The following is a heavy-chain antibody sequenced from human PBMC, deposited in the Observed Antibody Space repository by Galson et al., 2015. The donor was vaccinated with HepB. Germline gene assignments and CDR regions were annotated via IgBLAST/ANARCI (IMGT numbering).Heavy chain of an antibody. J-gene: IGHJ4*02. CDR1: GFTFSSYA. CDR2: ISGSGGST. CDR3: AKASWELQEYYFDY. V-gene: IGHV3-23*01. Sequence: SLRLSCATSGFTFSSYAMSWVRQAPGKGLEWVSAISGSGGSTYYADSVKGRFTISRDNSKNTLYLQMNSLRAEDTAVYYCAKASWELQEYYFDYWGQGTLVTVSS. D-gene: IGHD1-26*01.